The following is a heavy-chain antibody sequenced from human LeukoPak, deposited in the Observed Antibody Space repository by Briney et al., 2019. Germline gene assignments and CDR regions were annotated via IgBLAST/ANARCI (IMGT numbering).Heavy chain of an antibody. J-gene: IGHJ4*02. CDR2: IYYSGST. Sequence: ASETLSLTCTVSGGSVSSGSYYWSWIRQPPGKALEWIGYIYYSGSTNYNPSLKRRVTISVDTSKNQFSLKLSSVTAADTAVYYCARGDIVATHFDYWGQGTLVTVSS. D-gene: IGHD5-12*01. CDR3: ARGDIVATHFDY. V-gene: IGHV4-61*01. CDR1: GGSVSSGSYY.